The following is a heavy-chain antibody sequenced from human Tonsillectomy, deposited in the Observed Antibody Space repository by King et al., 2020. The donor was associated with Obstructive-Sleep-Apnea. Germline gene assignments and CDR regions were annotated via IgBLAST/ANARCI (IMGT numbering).Heavy chain of an antibody. J-gene: IGHJ4*02. Sequence: VQLQESGPGLVKPSQTLSLTCTVSGGSIRSGGDYWSWIRQHPGKGLEWIGYIYYSGSTYYNPSLKSRLAISVDTSKNQFSLKLSSVTAADTAMYHCARGPMITFGGVIVYFDYWGQGTLVTVSS. CDR1: GGSIRSGGDY. CDR2: IYYSGST. V-gene: IGHV4-31*03. D-gene: IGHD3-16*02. CDR3: ARGPMITFGGVIVYFDY.